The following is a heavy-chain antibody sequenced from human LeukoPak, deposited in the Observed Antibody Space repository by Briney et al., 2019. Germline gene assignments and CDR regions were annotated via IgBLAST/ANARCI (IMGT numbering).Heavy chain of an antibody. V-gene: IGHV4-4*02. D-gene: IGHD3-22*01. CDR3: AKSAYSASRYDY. Sequence: NPSETLSLTCAVSGGSITDNNWWSWVRQPPGKGLEWIGEIFHGGTTHYNPSLRSRLTISVDKSKNQFSLKLISVTAADTAVYYCAKSAYSASRYDYWAQGTLVTVSS. J-gene: IGHJ4*02. CDR1: GGSITDNNW. CDR2: IFHGGTT.